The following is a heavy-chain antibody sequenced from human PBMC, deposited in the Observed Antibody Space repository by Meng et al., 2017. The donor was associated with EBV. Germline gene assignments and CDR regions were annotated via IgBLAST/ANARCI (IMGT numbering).Heavy chain of an antibody. V-gene: IGHV4-4*02. CDR3: VGTRTGTPDY. Sequence: VQLLAACLGVVKPSGTLSLPCAVSGGSISSSNWWSWVRQPPGKGLEWIGEIYHSGSTNYNPSLKSRVTISVYKSKNQFSLKLSSVTAADTAVYYCVGTRTGTPDYWGQGTLVTVSS. J-gene: IGHJ4*02. D-gene: IGHD1-1*01. CDR1: GGSISSSNW. CDR2: IYHSGST.